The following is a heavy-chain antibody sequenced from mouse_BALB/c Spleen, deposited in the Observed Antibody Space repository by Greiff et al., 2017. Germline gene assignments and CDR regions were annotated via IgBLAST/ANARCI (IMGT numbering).Heavy chain of an antibody. D-gene: IGHD2-14*01. J-gene: IGHJ2*01. Sequence: DVQLVESGGGLVKPGGSLKLSCAASGFTFSSYAMSWVRQSPEKRLEWVAEISSGGSYTYYPDTVTGRFTISRDNAKNTLYLEMSSLRSEDTAMYYCAREGRYEYYFDYWGQGTTLTVSS. V-gene: IGHV5-9-4*01. CDR3: AREGRYEYYFDY. CDR1: GFTFSSYA. CDR2: ISSGGSYT.